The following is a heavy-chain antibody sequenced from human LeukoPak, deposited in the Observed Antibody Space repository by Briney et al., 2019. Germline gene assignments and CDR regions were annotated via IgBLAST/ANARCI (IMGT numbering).Heavy chain of an antibody. CDR3: ARERANDAFDI. J-gene: IGHJ3*02. CDR2: ISYDGSNK. CDR1: GFTFSSYA. Sequence: PGGSLRLSCAVSGFTFSSYAMHWVRQAPGKGLEWVAVISYDGSNKYYADSVKGRFTISRDNSKNTLYLQMNSLRAEDTAVYYCARERANDAFDIWGQGTMVTVSS. V-gene: IGHV3-30-3*01.